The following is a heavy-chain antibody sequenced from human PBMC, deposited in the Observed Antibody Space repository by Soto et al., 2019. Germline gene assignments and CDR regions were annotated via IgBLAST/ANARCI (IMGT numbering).Heavy chain of an antibody. D-gene: IGHD4-17*01. CDR2: IYWDDDK. CDR1: GFSLSTSGVS. J-gene: IGHJ4*02. CDR3: AHKPNGGLPEY. Sequence: QITLKESGPTLVKPTQTLTLTCTFSGFSLSTSGVSVGWIRQPPGKALEWLALIYWDDDKRYSPSLKSRLTNTQDTPKNQVVPKMDHMDPVETATYYCAHKPNGGLPEYWGPGTLVPRSS. V-gene: IGHV2-5*02.